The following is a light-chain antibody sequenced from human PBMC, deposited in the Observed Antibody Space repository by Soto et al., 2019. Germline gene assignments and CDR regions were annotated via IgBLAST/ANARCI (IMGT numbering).Light chain of an antibody. CDR3: QQRSNWPIT. CDR1: QSVRSY. CDR2: DAS. Sequence: EIVLTQSPATLSLSPGERATLSCRASQSVRSYLAWFQQKPGQAPRLLIYDASNRATGIPAGFSGSGSETDFTLTISSLEPEDFAVYYCQQRSNWPITFGQGTRLEI. V-gene: IGKV3-11*01. J-gene: IGKJ5*01.